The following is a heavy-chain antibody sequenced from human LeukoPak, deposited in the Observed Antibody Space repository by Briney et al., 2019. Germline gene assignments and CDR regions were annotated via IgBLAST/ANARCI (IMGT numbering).Heavy chain of an antibody. V-gene: IGHV4-34*01. CDR3: TSGWYKDRMDY. Sequence: SETLSLTCAVYGGSFSGYYWSWIRQPPGKGLEWIGEINHSGSTNYNPSLKSRVTISLDTSKNQFSLKLSSVTAADTAVYYCTSGWYKDRMDYWGQGTLVTVSS. CDR1: GGSFSGYY. CDR2: INHSGST. D-gene: IGHD1-1*01. J-gene: IGHJ4*02.